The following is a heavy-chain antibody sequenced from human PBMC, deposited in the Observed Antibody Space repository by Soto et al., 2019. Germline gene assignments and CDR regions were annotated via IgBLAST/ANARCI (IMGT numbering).Heavy chain of an antibody. V-gene: IGHV3-30-3*01. D-gene: IGHD6-19*01. CDR2: ISYDGSNK. J-gene: IGHJ6*02. Sequence: QVQLVESGGGVVQPGGSLRLSCAASGFTFSSYAMHWVRQAPGKGLEWVAGISYDGSNKYYADSVKGRFTISRDNSKNTLYLQMNSLRAEDTAGYYCARDLVPLAVAGIRGHYYYGMDVWGQGTTVTVSS. CDR1: GFTFSSYA. CDR3: ARDLVPLAVAGIRGHYYYGMDV.